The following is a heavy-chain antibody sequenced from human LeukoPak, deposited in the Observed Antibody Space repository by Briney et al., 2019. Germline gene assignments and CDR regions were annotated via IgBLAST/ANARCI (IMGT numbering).Heavy chain of an antibody. J-gene: IGHJ4*02. CDR2: ISGSGDNT. CDR3: AKGNYYDSSGYDYVRSFDY. Sequence: PGGSLRLSCATSGFTFSTYAMSWVRQAPGKGLEWVSAISGSGDNTYYADSVKGRFTISRDNSRNTVYLQMNSLRADDTAVYYCAKGNYYDSSGYDYVRSFDYWGQGTLVTVYS. D-gene: IGHD3-22*01. CDR1: GFTFSTYA. V-gene: IGHV3-23*01.